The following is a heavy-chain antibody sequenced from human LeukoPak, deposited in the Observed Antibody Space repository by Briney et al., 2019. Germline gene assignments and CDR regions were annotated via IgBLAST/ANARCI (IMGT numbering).Heavy chain of an antibody. V-gene: IGHV3-30*02. J-gene: IGHJ4*02. D-gene: IGHD2-21*01. CDR3: AKVNVNVVIAYFDY. CDR2: IRYDGSNK. Sequence: GGSLRLSCAASGFTFSSYGMHWVRQAPGKGLEWVAIIRYDGSNKYYADSVKGRFTISRDNSKNTLYLQMNSLRAEDTAVYYCAKVNVNVVIAYFDYWGQGTLVTVSS. CDR1: GFTFSSYG.